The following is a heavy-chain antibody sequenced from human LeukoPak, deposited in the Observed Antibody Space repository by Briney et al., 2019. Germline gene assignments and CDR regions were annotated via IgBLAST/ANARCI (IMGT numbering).Heavy chain of an antibody. CDR1: GYTFTSYD. J-gene: IGHJ4*02. CDR3: ARGGRVSNYDFWSGYYSTADY. D-gene: IGHD3-3*01. CDR2: MNPNSGNT. V-gene: IGHV1-8*01. Sequence: ASVKVSCKASGYTFTSYDINWVRQATGQELEWMGWMNPNSGNTGYAQKFQGRVTMTRNTSISTAYMELSSLRSEDTAVYYCARGGRVSNYDFWSGYYSTADYWGQGTLVTVSS.